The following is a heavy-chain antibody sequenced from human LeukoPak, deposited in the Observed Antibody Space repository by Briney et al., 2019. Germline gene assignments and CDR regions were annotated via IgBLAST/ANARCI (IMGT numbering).Heavy chain of an antibody. J-gene: IGHJ4*02. Sequence: PSETLSLTCTVSGGSISSSSYYWGWIRQPPGKGLEWIGSIYYSGSTYYNPSLKSRVTISVDTSKNQFSLKLSSVTAADTAVYYCARLARRLHFDYWGQGTLVTVSS. D-gene: IGHD5-12*01. V-gene: IGHV4-39*01. CDR2: IYYSGST. CDR1: GGSISSSSYY. CDR3: ARLARRLHFDY.